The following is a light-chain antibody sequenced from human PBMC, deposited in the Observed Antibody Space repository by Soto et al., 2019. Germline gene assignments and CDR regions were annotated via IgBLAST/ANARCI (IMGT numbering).Light chain of an antibody. CDR1: QGISVW. CDR3: QQGNSFPWT. CDR2: ATS. V-gene: IGKV1-12*01. J-gene: IGKJ1*01. Sequence: DTPMTQSPSSVSAAVGDTVTITCRPSQGISVWLDWYQLRPGQAPKLLIYATSRVHGVPSRFAGRGSETDFTLTINNLQPEDSAIYYCQQGNSFPWTFGQGTKVEVK.